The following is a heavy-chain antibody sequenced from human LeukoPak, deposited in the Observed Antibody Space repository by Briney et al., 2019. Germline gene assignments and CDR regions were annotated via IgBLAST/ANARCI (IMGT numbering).Heavy chain of an antibody. CDR3: AKVSRPYSNYVGFDY. J-gene: IGHJ4*02. V-gene: IGHV3-30-3*01. CDR1: GFTFSSYA. Sequence: PGGSLRLSCAASGFTFSSYAMHWVRQAPGKGQEWVAVLSYDGSNKYYADSVKGRFTISRDNSKNTLYLQMNSLRAEDTAVYCCAKVSRPYSNYVGFDYWGQGTLVTVSS. CDR2: LSYDGSNK. D-gene: IGHD4-11*01.